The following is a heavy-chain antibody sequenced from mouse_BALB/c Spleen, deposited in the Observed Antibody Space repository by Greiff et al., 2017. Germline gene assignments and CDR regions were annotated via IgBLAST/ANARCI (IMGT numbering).Heavy chain of an antibody. CDR1: GYTFTSYW. V-gene: IGHV1-7*01. Sequence: VQLQQSGAELAKPGASVKMSCKASGYTFTSYWMHWVKQRPGQGLEWIGYINPSTGYTEYNQKFKDKATLTADKSSSTAYMQLSSLTSEDSAVYYCAISMITTGYWGQGTTLTVSS. CDR2: INPSTGYT. CDR3: AISMITTGY. J-gene: IGHJ2*01. D-gene: IGHD2-4*01.